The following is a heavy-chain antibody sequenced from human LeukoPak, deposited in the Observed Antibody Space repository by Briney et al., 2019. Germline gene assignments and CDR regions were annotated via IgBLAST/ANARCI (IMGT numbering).Heavy chain of an antibody. J-gene: IGHJ4*02. CDR2: ISNDNGIT. CDR1: GYSFPTYG. D-gene: IGHD3-10*01. CDR3: ARGGFAYYGAGRAFDV. V-gene: IGHV1-18*01. Sequence: GASLRLSCTTSGYSFPTYGISWVRQAPGQGLEWRGWISNDNGITNYAPHSQGRVTLDTETYTSTAYMDLRNLRSDDTAVYYCARGGFAYYGAGRAFDVWGQGTLVTVSS.